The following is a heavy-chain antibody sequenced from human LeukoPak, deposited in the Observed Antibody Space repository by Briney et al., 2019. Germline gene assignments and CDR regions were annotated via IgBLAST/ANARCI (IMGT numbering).Heavy chain of an antibody. CDR3: AKEADDYVWGSPYYFDY. D-gene: IGHD3-16*01. CDR2: ISGGSGST. V-gene: IGHV3-23*01. CDR1: GFTFSSYA. Sequence: GGSLRLSCAASGFTFSSYAMSWVRQAPGKGLAWVSTISGGSGSTYCADSVKGRFTISRDNSKNTLYLQMNSLRDEDTAVYYCAKEADDYVWGSPYYFDYWGQGTLVTVSS. J-gene: IGHJ4*02.